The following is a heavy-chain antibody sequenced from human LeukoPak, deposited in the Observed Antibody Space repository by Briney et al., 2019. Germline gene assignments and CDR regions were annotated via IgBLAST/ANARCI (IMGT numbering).Heavy chain of an antibody. J-gene: IGHJ3*02. CDR2: ISYDGNKK. V-gene: IGHV3-30*03. CDR1: GFTFSSYG. D-gene: IGHD6-19*01. CDR3: ARDRGGWYKDALDI. Sequence: GGSLRLSCVASGFTFSSYGMHWVRQAPGKGLEWVAFISYDGNKKYYPESVEGRFTISRDNSKTTLSLQMDSLRAEDTAIYYCARDRGGWYKDALDIWGQGTMVTVSS.